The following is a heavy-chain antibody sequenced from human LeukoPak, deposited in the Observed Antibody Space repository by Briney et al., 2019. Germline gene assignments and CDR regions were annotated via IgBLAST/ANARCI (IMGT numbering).Heavy chain of an antibody. CDR1: GGSISSGSYY. D-gene: IGHD3-9*01. CDR3: ARYTVGTLTGYYIDY. V-gene: IGHV4-61*02. Sequence: TSETLSLTCTVSGGSISSGSYYWSWIRQPAGKGLEWIGRIYTSGSTNYNPSLKSRVTISVDTSKSQFSLHLTSVTAADTAVYYCARYTVGTLTGYYIDYWGQGTPVTVSS. J-gene: IGHJ4*02. CDR2: IYTSGST.